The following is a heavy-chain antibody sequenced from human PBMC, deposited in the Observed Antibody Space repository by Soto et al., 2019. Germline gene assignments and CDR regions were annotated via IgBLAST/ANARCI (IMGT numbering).Heavy chain of an antibody. Sequence: GGSLRLSCTACGFTFGDYAMSWFRQAPGKGLEWVGFIRSKAYGGTTEYAASVKGRFTISRDDSKSIAYLQMNSLKTEDTAVYYCTRVSTMISWDAFDIWGQGTMVTVSS. CDR1: GFTFGDYA. D-gene: IGHD3-22*01. V-gene: IGHV3-49*03. CDR2: IRSKAYGGTT. J-gene: IGHJ3*02. CDR3: TRVSTMISWDAFDI.